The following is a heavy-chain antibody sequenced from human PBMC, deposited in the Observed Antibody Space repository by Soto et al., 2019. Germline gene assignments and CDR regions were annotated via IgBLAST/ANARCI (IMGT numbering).Heavy chain of an antibody. V-gene: IGHV1-18*01. Sequence: ASVKVSCKASGYTFTSYGISWVRQAPGQGLEWMGWISAYNGNTNYAQKLQGRVTMTTDTSTSTAYMEMRSLRSDDTAVYYCARDWSRDARGAFDIWGQGTMVTVSS. J-gene: IGHJ3*02. CDR1: GYTFTSYG. CDR2: ISAYNGNT. CDR3: ARDWSRDARGAFDI.